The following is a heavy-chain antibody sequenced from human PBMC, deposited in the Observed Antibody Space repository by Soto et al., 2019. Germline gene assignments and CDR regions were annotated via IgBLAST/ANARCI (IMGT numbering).Heavy chain of an antibody. CDR3: AHKGSGSRAIDY. CDR1: GFSLSTSGVG. J-gene: IGHJ4*02. Sequence: QITLKDSGPTLVKPTQTLTLTCTFSGFSLSTSGVGVGWIRQPPGKALEWLAVIYWDDSKTYSPSLKSRLTITKDTSRDQVVLTMTNMDPVDTATYYCAHKGSGSRAIDYWGQGALVTVSS. D-gene: IGHD3-10*01. CDR2: IYWDDSK. V-gene: IGHV2-5*02.